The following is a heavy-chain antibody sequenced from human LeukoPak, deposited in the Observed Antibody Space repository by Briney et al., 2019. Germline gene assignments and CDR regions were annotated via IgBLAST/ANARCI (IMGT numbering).Heavy chain of an antibody. J-gene: IGHJ6*02. CDR1: GFTFSSYG. V-gene: IGHV3-33*01. Sequence: PGRSLRLSCAASGFTFSSYGMHWVRQAPGKGLEWVAVIWYDGSNKYYADSVKGRFTISRDNSKNTLYLQMNSLRAEDTAVYYCARGANYDILTGWWHYYGMDVWGQGTTVTVSS. CDR3: ARGANYDILTGWWHYYGMDV. D-gene: IGHD3-9*01. CDR2: IWYDGSNK.